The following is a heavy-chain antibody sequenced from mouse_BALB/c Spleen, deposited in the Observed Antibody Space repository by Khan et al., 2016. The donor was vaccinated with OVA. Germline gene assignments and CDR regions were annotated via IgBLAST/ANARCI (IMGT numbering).Heavy chain of an antibody. V-gene: IGHV5-6-5*01. Sequence: EVELVESGGGLVKPGGSLKLSCAASGFTFSSYAVSWIRQTPEKRLEWVASINSGGSTYYPDSVKGRITISRDDARNILYLQMSSLRSGATTMYYCTRLVDYWGQGTSVTVSS. CDR1: GFTFSSYA. CDR3: TRLVDY. J-gene: IGHJ4*01. CDR2: INSGGST.